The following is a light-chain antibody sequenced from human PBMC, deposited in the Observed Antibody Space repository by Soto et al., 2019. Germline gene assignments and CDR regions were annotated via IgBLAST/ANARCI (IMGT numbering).Light chain of an antibody. CDR1: QDIATW. CDR2: GAS. Sequence: DVQMTQSTNSVSASVGDRVAITCRASQDIATWIAWYQQKPGKAPTLLISGASNLQSGVPSRFSGGGSGTDFTLTISTLQPEDFATYYCQQTDSFPTFGRGTRLAIK. V-gene: IGKV1-12*01. CDR3: QQTDSFPT. J-gene: IGKJ5*01.